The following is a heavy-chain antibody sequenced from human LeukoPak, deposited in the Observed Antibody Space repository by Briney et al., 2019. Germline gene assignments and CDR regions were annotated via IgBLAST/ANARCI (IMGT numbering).Heavy chain of an antibody. CDR1: GYTFTSYY. V-gene: IGHV7-4-1*01. J-gene: IGHJ3*02. CDR2: TNTNTGNP. Sequence: GASVKVSCKASGYTFTSYYMHWVRQAPGQGLEWMGWTNTNTGNPTYAQGFTGRFVFSLDTSVSTAYLQICSLKAEDTAVYYCARGSRITIFGVVNSAFDIWGQGTMVTVSS. D-gene: IGHD3-3*01. CDR3: ARGSRITIFGVVNSAFDI.